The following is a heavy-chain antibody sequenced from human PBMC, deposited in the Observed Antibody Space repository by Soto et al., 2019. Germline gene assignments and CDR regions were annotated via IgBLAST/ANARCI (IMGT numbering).Heavy chain of an antibody. V-gene: IGHV4-30-4*01. D-gene: IGHD1-20*01. J-gene: IGHJ6*02. CDR1: GGSISSGDYY. CDR2: IYYSGST. CDR3: ARASGHNHSGMDV. Sequence: QVQLQESGPGLVKPSQTLSLTCTVSGGSISSGDYYWSWIRQPPGKGLEWIGYIYYSGSTYYNPCLNSRVTIPVDTSKNQFSLKLSSVTAADTAVCYCARASGHNHSGMDVWGQGTTVTVSS.